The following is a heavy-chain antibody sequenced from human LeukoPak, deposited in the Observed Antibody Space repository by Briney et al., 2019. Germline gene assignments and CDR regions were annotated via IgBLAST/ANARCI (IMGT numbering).Heavy chain of an antibody. CDR1: GFTFDDYG. V-gene: IGHV3-20*04. D-gene: IGHD1-26*01. CDR3: ARAMGAILSYYFDY. CDR2: INWNGGST. Sequence: PGGSLRLSCAASGFTFDDYGMSWVRQAPGKGLEWVSGINWNGGSTGYADSVKGRFTISRDNAKNSLYLQMNSLRAEDMALYYCARAMGAILSYYFDYWGQGTLVTVSS. J-gene: IGHJ4*02.